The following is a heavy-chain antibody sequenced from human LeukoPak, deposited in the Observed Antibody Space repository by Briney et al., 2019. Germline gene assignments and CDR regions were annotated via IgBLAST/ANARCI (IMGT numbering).Heavy chain of an antibody. V-gene: IGHV3-23*01. CDR2: ISDTGGST. CDR3: ARKGNGALDI. Sequence: GGSLRLSCAPSGFTISNYAFSWVRQAPGKGLEWVSDISDTGGSTNYVGSAKGRFTISRDNSKNTLHLHMNSLRVEDTAVYYCARKGNGALDIWGQGTMVTVSS. J-gene: IGHJ3*02. D-gene: IGHD1-1*01. CDR1: GFTISNYA.